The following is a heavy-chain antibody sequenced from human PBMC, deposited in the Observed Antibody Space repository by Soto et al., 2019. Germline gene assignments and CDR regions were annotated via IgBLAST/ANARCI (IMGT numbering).Heavy chain of an antibody. CDR1: GYTFTSYA. CDR2: INAVFGNT. Sequence: GASVKVSCKASGYTFTSYAMHWVRQAPGQRLEWMGGINAVFGNTKYAQKFQGRVTITADTSASTAYMELSSLRSEDTAVYYCARVSLITMVRGVIKRPFDYWGQGTLVTVSS. J-gene: IGHJ4*02. V-gene: IGHV1-3*01. D-gene: IGHD3-10*01. CDR3: ARVSLITMVRGVIKRPFDY.